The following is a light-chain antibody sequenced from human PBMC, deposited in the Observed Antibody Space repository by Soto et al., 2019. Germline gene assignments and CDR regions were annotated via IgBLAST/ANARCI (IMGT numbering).Light chain of an antibody. Sequence: DTQMTQSPSTLSASVGDRVTSICRASQSISTQLAWYQQKPGKAPKLLISGAFSLESGVPSRFSGSGSGTEFTLTISSLQPEDFATYYCQHYNSYSEAFGQGTKVDI. CDR3: QHYNSYSEA. CDR2: GAF. CDR1: QSISTQ. J-gene: IGKJ1*01. V-gene: IGKV1-5*02.